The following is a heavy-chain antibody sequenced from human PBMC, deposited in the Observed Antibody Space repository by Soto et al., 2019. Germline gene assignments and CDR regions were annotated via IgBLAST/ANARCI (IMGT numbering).Heavy chain of an antibody. J-gene: IGHJ4*02. CDR1: GGSFSGYY. CDR3: AAQRLWFGEFEEY. Sequence: QVQLQQWGAGLLKPSETLSLTCAVYGGSFSGYYWSWIRQPPGKGLEWIGEINHSGSTNYNPSLKSRVTISVDTSKNQFSLQLSSVTAADTAVYYCAAQRLWFGEFEEYWGQGTLVTVSS. CDR2: INHSGST. V-gene: IGHV4-34*01. D-gene: IGHD3-10*01.